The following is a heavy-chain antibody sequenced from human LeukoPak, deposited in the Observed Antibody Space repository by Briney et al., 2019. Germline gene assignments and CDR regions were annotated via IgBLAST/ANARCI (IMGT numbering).Heavy chain of an antibody. V-gene: IGHV3-23*01. CDR3: ARITIFTGDAFDI. CDR1: GFTFSNYA. D-gene: IGHD3-9*01. J-gene: IGHJ3*02. Sequence: GGSLRLSCAASGFTFSNYAMSWVRQAPGKGLEWVSSISVSGGSTYYADSVKGRFTISRDNSKYTLYLQMNSLRAEDTAVYYCARITIFTGDAFDIRGQGTMVTVSS. CDR2: ISVSGGST.